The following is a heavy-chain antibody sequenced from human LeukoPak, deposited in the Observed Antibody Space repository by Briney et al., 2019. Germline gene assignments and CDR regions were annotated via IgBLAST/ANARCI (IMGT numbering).Heavy chain of an antibody. CDR2: IKQDGSEK. CDR3: ARDNDILTGPQHSYGMDV. J-gene: IGHJ6*02. Sequence: GGSLRLSCAASGFTFSSYWMSWVRQAPGKGLEWVANIKQDGSEKYYVDSVKGRFTITRDNAKNSLYLQMNSLRAEDTAVYYCARDNDILTGPQHSYGMDVWGQGTTVTVSS. V-gene: IGHV3-7*01. CDR1: GFTFSSYW. D-gene: IGHD3-9*01.